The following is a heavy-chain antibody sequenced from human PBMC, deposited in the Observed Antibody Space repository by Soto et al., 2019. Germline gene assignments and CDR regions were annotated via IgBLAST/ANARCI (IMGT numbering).Heavy chain of an antibody. V-gene: IGHV5-10-1*01. Sequence: PGESLKISCETSGYSFTNFWISWVRQMPGKGLEWMGRIDPSDSYTNYSPSFQGHVTFSADESINTAYLQWSSLKASDTAMYYWARLRLPVSPLLVVTSLVLSYWARGTLATVSS. J-gene: IGHJ4*02. CDR3: ARLRLPVSPLLVVTSLVLSY. CDR1: GYSFTNFW. CDR2: IDPSDSYT. D-gene: IGHD2-21*02.